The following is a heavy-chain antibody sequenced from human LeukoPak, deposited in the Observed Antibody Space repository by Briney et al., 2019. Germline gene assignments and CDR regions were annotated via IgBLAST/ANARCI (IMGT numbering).Heavy chain of an antibody. CDR2: ISSSSSYI. Sequence: KAGGSLRLSCAASGFTFSSYSMNWVRQAPGKGLEWVSSISSSSSYIYYADSVKGRFTISRDNAKNSLYLQMNSLRAEDTAVYYCARDPRTPVVWFGELLARRTAGWFDPWGQGTLVTVSS. D-gene: IGHD3-10*01. CDR3: ARDPRTPVVWFGELLARRTAGWFDP. J-gene: IGHJ5*02. V-gene: IGHV3-21*01. CDR1: GFTFSSYS.